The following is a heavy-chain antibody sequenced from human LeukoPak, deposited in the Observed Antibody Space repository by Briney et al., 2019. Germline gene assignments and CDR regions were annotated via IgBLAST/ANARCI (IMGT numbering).Heavy chain of an antibody. CDR3: ARDGYSYGYEDY. V-gene: IGHV3-11*04. D-gene: IGHD5-18*01. Sequence: PGGSLRLSCAASGFSFSDYYMTWIRQAPGKGLEWVSYISGSGDHIYYGDSVRGRFTISRDNAKNSLYLQMNSLRAEDTAVYYCARDGYSYGYEDYWGQGTLVTVSS. CDR1: GFSFSDYY. J-gene: IGHJ4*02. CDR2: ISGSGDHI.